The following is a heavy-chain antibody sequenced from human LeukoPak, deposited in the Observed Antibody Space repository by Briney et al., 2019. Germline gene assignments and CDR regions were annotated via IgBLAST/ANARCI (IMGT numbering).Heavy chain of an antibody. D-gene: IGHD5-12*01. CDR3: ARGGPTEWLGSWFDP. CDR1: GGSFSGYY. CDR2: INHSGST. Sequence: PSETLSLTCAVYGGSFSGYYWSWIRQPPGKGLEWIGEINHSGSTNYNPSLKSRVTISVDTSKNQFSLKLSSVTAADTAVYYCARGGPTEWLGSWFDPWGQGTLVTVSS. J-gene: IGHJ5*02. V-gene: IGHV4-34*01.